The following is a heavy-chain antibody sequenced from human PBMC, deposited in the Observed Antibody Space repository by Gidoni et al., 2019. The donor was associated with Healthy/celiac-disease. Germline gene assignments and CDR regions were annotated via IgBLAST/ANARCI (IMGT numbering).Heavy chain of an antibody. Sequence: EVQLLESGGGLVQPGGSLRLSCAASGFTLSSYAMSWVRQAPGKGLEWVSAISGSGGSTYYADSVKGRFTISRDNSKNTLYLQMNSLRAEDTAVYYCAKAYSRNPSDYYYMDVWGKGTTVTVSS. CDR2: ISGSGGST. V-gene: IGHV3-23*01. J-gene: IGHJ6*03. CDR3: AKAYSRNPSDYYYMDV. CDR1: GFTLSSYA. D-gene: IGHD2-15*01.